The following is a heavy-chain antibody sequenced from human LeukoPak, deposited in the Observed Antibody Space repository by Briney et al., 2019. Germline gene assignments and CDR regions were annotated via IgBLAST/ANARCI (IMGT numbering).Heavy chain of an antibody. CDR3: AKNRDSSDYPRDFDF. CDR2: IRHDGSYQ. Sequence: GGSLRLSCAAFGFTFSSYGMHWVRQPPGKGLEWVAFIRHDGSYQQYADSVKGRFTVSRDNSKDMVYLQMNSLRTEDTAVYYCAKNRDSSDYPRDFDFWGQGPLVTVSS. J-gene: IGHJ4*02. CDR1: GFTFSSYG. D-gene: IGHD3-22*01. V-gene: IGHV3-30*02.